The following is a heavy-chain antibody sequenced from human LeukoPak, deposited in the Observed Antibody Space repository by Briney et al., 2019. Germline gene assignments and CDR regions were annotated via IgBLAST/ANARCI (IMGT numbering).Heavy chain of an antibody. CDR2: ISGSGGST. Sequence: GGSLRLSCAASGFTFSSYSMNWVRQAPGKGLEWVSAISGSGGSTCYADSVKGRFTISRDNSKNTLYLQMNSLRAEDTAVYYCAKASNYGSGSYYPRGVDYWGQGTLVTVSS. CDR3: AKASNYGSGSYYPRGVDY. V-gene: IGHV3-23*01. CDR1: GFTFSSYS. J-gene: IGHJ4*02. D-gene: IGHD3-10*01.